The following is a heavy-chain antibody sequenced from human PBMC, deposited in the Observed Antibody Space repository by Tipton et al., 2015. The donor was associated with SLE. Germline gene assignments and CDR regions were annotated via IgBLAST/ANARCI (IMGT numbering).Heavy chain of an antibody. V-gene: IGHV4-61*02. J-gene: IGHJ3*02. Sequence: TLSLTCNVSGGSFSTGSYSWNWIRQPAGKGLEWIGRFYSGFTTYNPSLNSRATMSVDTSKNHFSLKLISVTAADTAAYYCARELDTFDIWGQGTMVAVSS. CDR1: GGSFSTGSYS. CDR2: FYSGFT. CDR3: ARELDTFDI.